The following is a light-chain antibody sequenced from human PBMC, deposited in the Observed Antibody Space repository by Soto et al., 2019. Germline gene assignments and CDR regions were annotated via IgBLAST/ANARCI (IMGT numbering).Light chain of an antibody. J-gene: IGKJ1*01. Sequence: DIQMTQSPSTLSASVGDRVTITCRASQSINNWLAWYQQKPGKAPKLLIYDASSLESGVPSRFIGGGSGTEFTLTISSLQPADFATYYCQQYDDYSGTFGQGTKVDI. V-gene: IGKV1-5*01. CDR2: DAS. CDR1: QSINNW. CDR3: QQYDDYSGT.